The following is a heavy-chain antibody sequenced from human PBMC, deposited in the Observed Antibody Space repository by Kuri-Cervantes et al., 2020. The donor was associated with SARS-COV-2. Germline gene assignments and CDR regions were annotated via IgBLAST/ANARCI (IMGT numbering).Heavy chain of an antibody. J-gene: IGHJ4*02. CDR3: ARDGGYGYYFDY. V-gene: IGHV3-23*01. CDR1: GFTFSSYA. CDR2: ISGSGGST. Sequence: GESLKISCAASGFTFSSYAMSWVRQAPGKGLEWVSAISGSGGSTYYADSVKGRFTISRDNSKNTLYLQMNSLRAEDTAVYYCARDGGYGYYFDYWGQGTLVTVSS. D-gene: IGHD5-18*01.